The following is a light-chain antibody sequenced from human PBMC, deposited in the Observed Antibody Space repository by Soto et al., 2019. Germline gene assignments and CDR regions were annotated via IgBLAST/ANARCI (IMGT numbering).Light chain of an antibody. V-gene: IGKV1-5*03. CDR3: QQSFT. CDR2: KAS. CDR1: QSISSW. Sequence: DLQMTQSPSTLSASVGDRVTITCRASQSISSWLAWYQQKPGKAPKLLIYKASSLESGVPSRFSGSGSGTEFTLTISSLQPDDFATYYCQQSFTFGPGTQVDIK. J-gene: IGKJ3*01.